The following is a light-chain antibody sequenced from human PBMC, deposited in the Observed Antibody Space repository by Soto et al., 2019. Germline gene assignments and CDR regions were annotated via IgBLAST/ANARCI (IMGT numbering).Light chain of an antibody. V-gene: IGLV2-23*01. J-gene: IGLJ1*01. CDR1: SSDVGASNR. CDR2: EGT. Sequence: QSALAQPASVSGSPGQSITISCTGTSSDVGASNRVSWYQQHPGKAPKFIIYEGTKRPSGVSNRFSGSKSGNTASLIISGLQAEDEADYYCCSSAGSNYVFGTGTKVTVL. CDR3: CSSAGSNYV.